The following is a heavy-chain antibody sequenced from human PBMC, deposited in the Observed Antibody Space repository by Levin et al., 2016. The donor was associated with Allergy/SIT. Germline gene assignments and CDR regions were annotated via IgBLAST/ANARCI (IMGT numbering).Heavy chain of an antibody. V-gene: IGHV3-23*01. CDR2: ISGSGGST. Sequence: VRQAPGKGLEWVSAISGSGGSTYYADSVKGRFTISRDNSKNTLYLQMNSLRAEDTAVYYCAKDLTPYCSSTSCYAGAFDIWGQGTMVTVSS. D-gene: IGHD2-2*01. J-gene: IGHJ3*02. CDR3: AKDLTPYCSSTSCYAGAFDI.